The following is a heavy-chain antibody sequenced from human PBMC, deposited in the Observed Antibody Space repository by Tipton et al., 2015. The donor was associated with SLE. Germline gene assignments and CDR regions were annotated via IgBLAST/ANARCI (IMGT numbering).Heavy chain of an antibody. J-gene: IGHJ6*02. CDR3: ARQRLRLLSPLDA. Sequence: TLSLTCTVSDDSISHYYWSWIRQSPGKGLEWIGYIFYTGRISSNPSLKSRVTISMDTSKNLFSLRLSSVTAADTAVYYCARQRLRLLSPLDAWGQGTTVTVS. V-gene: IGHV4-59*01. D-gene: IGHD2-15*01. CDR2: IFYTGRI. CDR1: DDSISHYY.